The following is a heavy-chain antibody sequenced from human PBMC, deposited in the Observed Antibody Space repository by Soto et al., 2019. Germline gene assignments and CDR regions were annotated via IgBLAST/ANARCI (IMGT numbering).Heavy chain of an antibody. J-gene: IGHJ5*01. V-gene: IGHV3-23*01. CDR2: ITGSGDST. Sequence: EVQLLESGGGLVQPGGSLRLSCAASGFSFRSYAMNWVRQAPGKGLEWVSNITGSGDSTYYEDSVKGRFTISGDNSKNTLYVQMNSLRAEDTAVYYCARGRGWFDSWGQGTLVTVSS. CDR3: ARGRGWFDS. CDR1: GFSFRSYA.